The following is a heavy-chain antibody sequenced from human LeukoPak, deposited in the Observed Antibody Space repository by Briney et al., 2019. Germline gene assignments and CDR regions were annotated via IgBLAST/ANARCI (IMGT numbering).Heavy chain of an antibody. CDR3: CEACAKPTASASYDYFVY. CDR1: GFTFYDHT. CDR2: ISWSSGTV. V-gene: IGHV3-9*01. J-gene: IGHJ4*02. Sequence: PGGSLRLSYSASGFTFYDHTMEGHRQAPGKGLEWVSGISWSSGTVVYADSVKGRFTISIDNAKNSLYLQMNSLRVEDTAFYFFCEACAKPTASASYDYFVYWGQGTLVTVSS. D-gene: IGHD3-10*01.